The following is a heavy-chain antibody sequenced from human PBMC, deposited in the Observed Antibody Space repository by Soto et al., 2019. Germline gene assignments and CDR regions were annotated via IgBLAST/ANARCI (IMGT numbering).Heavy chain of an antibody. Sequence: SETLSLTXTVSGDSISSGSYWGWIRQPPGEGPEWIASIYHGGTTFYNPSLKSRISISVDTSKNQFSLRLTSVTAADTATYYCARVHVMVVAGSTFDYWGPGTLVTVSS. D-gene: IGHD6-19*01. V-gene: IGHV4-38-2*02. CDR2: IYHGGTT. J-gene: IGHJ4*03. CDR3: ARVHVMVVAGSTFDY. CDR1: GDSISSGSY.